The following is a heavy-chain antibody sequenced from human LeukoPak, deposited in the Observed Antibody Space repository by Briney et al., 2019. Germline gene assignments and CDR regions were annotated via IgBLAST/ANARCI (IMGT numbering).Heavy chain of an antibody. D-gene: IGHD6-13*01. Sequence: SETLSLTCTVSGGSISPYYWSWIRQPPGKGLEWIGYIYYSGTTNYNPSLKSRVTMSVDTSKNQFSLKLSSVTAADTAVYYCARGGQQHRYNWFDPWGQGTLVTVSS. CDR1: GGSISPYY. CDR2: IYYSGTT. CDR3: ARGGQQHRYNWFDP. J-gene: IGHJ5*02. V-gene: IGHV4-59*12.